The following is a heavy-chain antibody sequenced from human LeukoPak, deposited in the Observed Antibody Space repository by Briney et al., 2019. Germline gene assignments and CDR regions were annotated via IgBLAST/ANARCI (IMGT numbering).Heavy chain of an antibody. CDR2: ISGSGGST. D-gene: IGHD3-22*01. CDR3: AKDYYDSSGYYTGD. Sequence: GGSLRLSCAASGFTFSSYAMSWVRQAPGKGLEWVSAISGSGGSTYYSDSVKGRFTISRDNSKNTLYLQMNSLRAEDTAVYYCAKDYYDSSGYYTGDWGQGTLVTVSS. CDR1: GFTFSSYA. J-gene: IGHJ4*02. V-gene: IGHV3-23*01.